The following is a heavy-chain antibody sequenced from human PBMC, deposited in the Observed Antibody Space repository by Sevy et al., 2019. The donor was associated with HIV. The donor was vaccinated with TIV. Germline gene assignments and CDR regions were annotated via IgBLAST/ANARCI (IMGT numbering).Heavy chain of an antibody. CDR3: AKPGLYCTNGVCYLGGMDV. CDR1: GFTFDDYA. J-gene: IGHJ6*02. D-gene: IGHD2-8*01. V-gene: IGHV3-9*01. Sequence: GGSLRLSCTASGFTFDDYAMHWVRQAPGKGLEWVSGISWNSGSIGYADSVKGRFTISRDNAKNSLYLQMNSLRAEETALYYCAKPGLYCTNGVCYLGGMDVWGQGTTVTVSS. CDR2: ISWNSGSI.